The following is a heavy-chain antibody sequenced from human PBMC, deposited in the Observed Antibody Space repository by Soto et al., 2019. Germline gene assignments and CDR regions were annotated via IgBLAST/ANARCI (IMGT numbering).Heavy chain of an antibody. J-gene: IGHJ4*02. CDR2: INAGNGNT. CDR3: ARVTRNPNRTHHYYFDY. CDR1: GYTFTSYA. D-gene: IGHD4-4*01. V-gene: IGHV1-3*01. Sequence: GASVKVSCKASGYTFTSYAIHWVRQAPGQRLEWMGWINAGNGNTKYSQKFQGRVTITRDTSASTAYMELSSLRSEDTAVYYCARVTRNPNRTHHYYFDYWGQGTLVTVSS.